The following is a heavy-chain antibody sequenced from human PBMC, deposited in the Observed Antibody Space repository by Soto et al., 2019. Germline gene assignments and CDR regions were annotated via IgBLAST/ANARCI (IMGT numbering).Heavy chain of an antibody. CDR1: GGSISSYY. CDR2: IYYSGST. V-gene: IGHV4-59*01. J-gene: IGHJ4*02. CDR3: ARADVDIVAAFDY. Sequence: QVQLQESGPGLVKPSETLSLTCTVSGGSISSYYWSWIRQPPGKGLEWIGYIYYSGSTNYNPSLKRRVTISVDTSKNQFSLKLSSVTAADTAVYYCARADVDIVAAFDYWGQGTLVTVSS. D-gene: IGHD5-12*01.